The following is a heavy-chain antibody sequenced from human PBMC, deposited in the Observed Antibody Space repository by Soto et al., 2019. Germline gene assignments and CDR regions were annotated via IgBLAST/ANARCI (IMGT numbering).Heavy chain of an antibody. J-gene: IGHJ3*02. CDR3: ARGYCSSTSCSYDAFDI. CDR1: GYTFTSYY. D-gene: IGHD2-2*01. V-gene: IGHV1-46*01. CDR2: INPSGGST. Sequence: GASVKVSCKASGYTFTSYYMHWVRQAPGQGLEWMGIINPSGGSTSYAQKFQGRVTMTRDTSTSTVYMELSSLRAEDTAVYYCARGYCSSTSCSYDAFDIWGQGKMVTVSS.